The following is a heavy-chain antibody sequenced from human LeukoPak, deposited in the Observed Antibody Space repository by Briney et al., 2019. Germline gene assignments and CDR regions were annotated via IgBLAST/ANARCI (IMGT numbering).Heavy chain of an antibody. V-gene: IGHV3-23*01. CDR1: GFTFSSYA. CDR2: ISGSGGST. J-gene: IGHJ4*02. D-gene: IGHD3-16*01. Sequence: GGSLRLSCAACGFTFSSYAMSWVRQAPGKGLEWVSAISGSGGSTYYADSVKGRFTISRDNSKNTLYLQMNSLRAEDTAVYYCAKRITVGLPLSYFDYWGQGTLVTVSS. CDR3: AKRITVGLPLSYFDY.